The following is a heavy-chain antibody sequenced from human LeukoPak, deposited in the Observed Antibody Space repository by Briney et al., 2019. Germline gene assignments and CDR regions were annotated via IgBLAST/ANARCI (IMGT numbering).Heavy chain of an antibody. CDR3: AREGCSGGSCYGWFDP. V-gene: IGHV4-31*03. CDR1: GVSISSGGYY. D-gene: IGHD2-15*01. J-gene: IGHJ5*02. CDR2: IYYSGST. Sequence: PSQTLSLTCTVSGVSISSGGYYWSWIRQHPGKGLEWIGYIYYSGSTYYNPSLKSRVTISVDTSKNQFSLKLSSVTAADTAVYYCAREGCSGGSCYGWFDPWGQGTLVTVSS.